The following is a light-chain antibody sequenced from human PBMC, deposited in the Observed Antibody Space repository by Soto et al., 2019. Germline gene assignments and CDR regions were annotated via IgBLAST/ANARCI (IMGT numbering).Light chain of an antibody. CDR2: EVT. V-gene: IGLV2-18*02. J-gene: IGLJ1*01. Sequence: QSVLTQPPSVSGSPGQSVTISCTGTSSDVGKYDRVSWYQQPPGTAPKLIIYEVTNRPSGVPARFSGSKSGNTASLTISGLQAEDEADYYCSSYTSTSRYVFGAGTKV. CDR1: SSDVGKYDR. CDR3: SSYTSTSRYV.